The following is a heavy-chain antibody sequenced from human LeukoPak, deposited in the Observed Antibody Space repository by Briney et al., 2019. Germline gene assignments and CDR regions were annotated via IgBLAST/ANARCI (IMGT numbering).Heavy chain of an antibody. CDR3: AKDAARGIAVAFGSLDY. CDR1: GFTFDDYA. Sequence: PGGSLRLSCAASGFTFDDYAMHWVRQAPGKGLEWVSGISWNSGSIGYADSVKGRFTISRDNAKNSLYLQMNSLRAEDMALYYCAKDAARGIAVAFGSLDYWGQGTLVTVSS. CDR2: ISWNSGSI. V-gene: IGHV3-9*03. D-gene: IGHD6-19*01. J-gene: IGHJ4*02.